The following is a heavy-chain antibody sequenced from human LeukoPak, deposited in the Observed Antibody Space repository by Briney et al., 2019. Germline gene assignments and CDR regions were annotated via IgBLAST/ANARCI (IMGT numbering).Heavy chain of an antibody. CDR2: IHGGGDT. CDR1: GFTVSSSW. D-gene: IGHD3-10*01. J-gene: IGHJ4*02. CDR3: VKEAYYGWGSSPTFYFDY. V-gene: IGHV3-53*05. Sequence: GGSLRLSCAASGFTVSSSWMNWVRQAPGKELEWLSIIHGGGDTFYADSVKGRFTISRDNSRNTVFLQMNRLRPEDTAVYYCVKEAYYGWGSSPTFYFDYWGQGTRVTVSS.